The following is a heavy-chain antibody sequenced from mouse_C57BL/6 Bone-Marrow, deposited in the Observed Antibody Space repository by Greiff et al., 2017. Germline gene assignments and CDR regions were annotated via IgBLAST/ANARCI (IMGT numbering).Heavy chain of an antibody. D-gene: IGHD2-5*01. Sequence: EVKLMESGPGLVKPSQSLSLTCSVTGYSITSGYYWNWIRQFPGNKLEWMGYISYDGSNNYNPSLKNRISITRDTSKNQFFLKLNSVTTEDTATYYCARRNSNYDYYAMDYWGQGTSVTVSS. CDR3: ARRNSNYDYYAMDY. V-gene: IGHV3-6*01. J-gene: IGHJ4*01. CDR1: GYSITSGYY. CDR2: ISYDGSN.